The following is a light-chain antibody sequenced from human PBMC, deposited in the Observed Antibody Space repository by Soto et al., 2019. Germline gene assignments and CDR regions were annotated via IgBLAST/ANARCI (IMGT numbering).Light chain of an antibody. Sequence: ESVLTQSPGTLSLSPGERTTLSCRASQSVSSSFLAWYQQKPGQAPSLLIFGASSRATGIPDRFSGSGSGTDFTLTISRLEPEDFAVYYCQQYGSSPQTFGQGTKVDIK. J-gene: IGKJ1*01. CDR2: GAS. CDR3: QQYGSSPQT. V-gene: IGKV3-20*01. CDR1: QSVSSSF.